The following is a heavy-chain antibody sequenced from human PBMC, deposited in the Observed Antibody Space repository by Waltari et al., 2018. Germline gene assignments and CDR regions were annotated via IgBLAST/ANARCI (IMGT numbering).Heavy chain of an antibody. Sequence: EVQLVESGGGLVQPGGSLRLSCAASGFTFSSYSLNWVRQAPGKGLEWVSVIYSGGSTYYADSVKGRFTISRDNSKNTLYLQMNSLRAEDTAVYYCARVKIFNWFDPWGQGTLVTVSS. CDR3: ARVKIFNWFDP. J-gene: IGHJ5*02. CDR1: GFTFSSYS. V-gene: IGHV3-66*02. CDR2: IYSGGST.